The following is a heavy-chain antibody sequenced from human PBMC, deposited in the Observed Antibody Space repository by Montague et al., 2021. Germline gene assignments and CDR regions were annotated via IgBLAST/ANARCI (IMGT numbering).Heavy chain of an antibody. J-gene: IGHJ4*02. D-gene: IGHD7-27*01. CDR3: ARRLGIRAPFDY. Sequence: SETLSLTCTVTGGSISEFYWSWIRQSPAKGLEWIGYIYDSGTTNYNPSLKSRVTISADTSMNQFSLNLRSVTAADTAVYFCARRLGIRAPFDYWGQGTLVTVPS. V-gene: IGHV4-59*08. CDR2: IYDSGTT. CDR1: GGSISEFY.